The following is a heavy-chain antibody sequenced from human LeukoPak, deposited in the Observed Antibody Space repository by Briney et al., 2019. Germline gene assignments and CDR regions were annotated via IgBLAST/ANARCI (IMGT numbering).Heavy chain of an antibody. D-gene: IGHD3-22*01. CDR3: ARDAYYYDSSGNDY. V-gene: IGHV3-7*01. J-gene: IGHJ4*02. Sequence: GGSLRLSCAASGFTFSSYWMSWVRQAPGQGLEWVANIKQDGSEKYYVDSVKGRFTISRDNAKNSLYLQMNSRRAEDTAVYYCARDAYYYDSSGNDYWGQGTLVTVSS. CDR2: IKQDGSEK. CDR1: GFTFSSYW.